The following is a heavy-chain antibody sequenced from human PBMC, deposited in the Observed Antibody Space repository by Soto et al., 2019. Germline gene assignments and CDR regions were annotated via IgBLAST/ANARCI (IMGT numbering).Heavy chain of an antibody. J-gene: IGHJ4*01. CDR3: ARGPLTGTSFVY. CDR1: GGTFSSYA. D-gene: IGHD1-1*01. V-gene: IGHV1-69*06. Sequence: SVKVSCKASGGTFSSYAISWVRQAPGQGLEWMGGIMPIFGTANYAQKFQGRVTITADKSTSTAYMQLSSLRSEHTAVYYWARGPLTGTSFVYWRQGPLVTVSS. CDR2: IMPIFGTA.